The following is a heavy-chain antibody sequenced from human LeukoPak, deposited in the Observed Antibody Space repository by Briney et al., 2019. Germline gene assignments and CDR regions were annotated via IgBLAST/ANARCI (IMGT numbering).Heavy chain of an antibody. CDR2: IYYSGST. CDR3: ARGSYSVDY. V-gene: IGHV4-59*01. D-gene: IGHD1-26*01. J-gene: IGHJ4*02. Sequence: SETLSLTCTVSGGSISSYYWSWLRQPPGKGLEWIGYIYYSGSTNYNPSLKSRVTIPVDRSKNQFSLKLSSVTAADTAVYYCARGSYSVDYWGQGTLVTVSS. CDR1: GGSISSYY.